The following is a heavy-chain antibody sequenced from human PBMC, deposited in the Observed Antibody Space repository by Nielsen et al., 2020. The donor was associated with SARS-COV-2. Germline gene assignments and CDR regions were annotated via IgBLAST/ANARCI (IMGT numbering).Heavy chain of an antibody. CDR2: ISWNSGNI. D-gene: IGHD1-26*01. Sequence: SLKISCAASGFTFDDYAMHWVRQAPGKGLEWVSGISWNSGNIGYADSVKGRFTISRDNAKNSLYLQMNSLRAEDTALYYCASLRGSYVDYYGMDVGGQGTTVTVTS. J-gene: IGHJ6*02. CDR3: ASLRGSYVDYYGMDV. V-gene: IGHV3-9*01. CDR1: GFTFDDYA.